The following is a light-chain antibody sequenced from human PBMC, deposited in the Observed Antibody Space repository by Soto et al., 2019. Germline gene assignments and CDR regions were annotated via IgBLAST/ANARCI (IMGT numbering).Light chain of an antibody. CDR1: DASIGAGYD. CDR2: GNS. Sequence: QSVLTRPPSVSGAPGQSVTSSCTGSDASIGAGYDVHWYQQLPGTPPKVLIYGNSNRPSGVPDRFSASKSGTSASLAITGLQAEDEADYYCQSYDNSLSGSYVFGSGTNITVL. CDR3: QSYDNSLSGSYV. J-gene: IGLJ1*01. V-gene: IGLV1-40*01.